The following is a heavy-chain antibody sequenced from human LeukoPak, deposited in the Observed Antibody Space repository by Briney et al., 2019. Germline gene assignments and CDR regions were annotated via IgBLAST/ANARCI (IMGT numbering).Heavy chain of an antibody. V-gene: IGHV4-34*01. Sequence: SETLSLTCAVYGGSFSGYYWSWIRQPPGKGLEWIGEINHSGSTNYNPPLKSRVTISVDTSKNQFSLKLSSVTAADTAVYYCARGYSSSFENWFDPWGQGTLVTVSS. J-gene: IGHJ5*02. CDR3: ARGYSSSFENWFDP. D-gene: IGHD6-13*01. CDR2: INHSGST. CDR1: GGSFSGYY.